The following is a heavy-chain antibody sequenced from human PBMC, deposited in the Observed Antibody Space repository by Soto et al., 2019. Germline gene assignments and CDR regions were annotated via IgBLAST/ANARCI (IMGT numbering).Heavy chain of an antibody. V-gene: IGHV3-20*04. CDR3: ARGIDAYNFFDS. Sequence: GGSLRLSCAASGFNFDDYGMSWVRQAPGKGLEWVSGINWNSVNTGYVDSVKGRFTISRDNAKSSLYLQMNSLRAEDTALYYCARGIDAYNFFDSWGQGTLVTVSS. CDR2: INWNSVNT. CDR1: GFNFDDYG. J-gene: IGHJ4*02. D-gene: IGHD1-1*01.